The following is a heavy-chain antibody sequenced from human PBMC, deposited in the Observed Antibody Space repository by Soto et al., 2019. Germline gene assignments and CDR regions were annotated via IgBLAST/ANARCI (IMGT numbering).Heavy chain of an antibody. V-gene: IGHV3-23*01. J-gene: IGHJ6*02. CDR2: ISGSGGST. CDR3: AKDSPHGDPDDYYYGMDV. D-gene: IGHD4-17*01. Sequence: PGGSLRLSCAASGFTFSSYAMSWVRQAPGKGLEWVSAISGSGGSTYYADSVKGRFTISRDNSKNTLDLQMNSLRAEDTAVYYCAKDSPHGDPDDYYYGMDVWGQGTTVTVSS. CDR1: GFTFSSYA.